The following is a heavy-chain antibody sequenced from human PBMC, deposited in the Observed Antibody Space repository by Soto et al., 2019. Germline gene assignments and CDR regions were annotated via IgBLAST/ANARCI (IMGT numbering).Heavy chain of an antibody. Sequence: QVQLQESGPGLVKPSQTLSLTCAVSGDAISRGGHYWGWVRQHPGNGLQWLGYSYYSGNTYYIPSLRGRITISVDMSENHCSLKVSSAPAADTAVYYCVRCRVYTGSGPGGWYFDSWGQGSLVTVSS. D-gene: IGHD1-26*01. CDR1: GDAISRGGHY. V-gene: IGHV4-31*11. J-gene: IGHJ5*01. CDR2: SYYSGNT. CDR3: VRCRVYTGSGPGGWYFDS.